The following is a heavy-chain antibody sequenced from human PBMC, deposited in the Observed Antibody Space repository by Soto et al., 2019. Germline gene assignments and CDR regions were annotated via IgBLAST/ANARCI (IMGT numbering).Heavy chain of an antibody. CDR2: ISGSGDTT. CDR3: AKDHDRYNSGSYHNWFDP. Sequence: GGSLRLSCAASGFSFSTYAMSWVRQAPGKGLEWVSGISGSGDTTYYADSVKGRFTMFRDNSKNTLYLQMNSLRADDTAVYYCAKDHDRYNSGSYHNWFDPWGQGTLVTISS. J-gene: IGHJ5*02. D-gene: IGHD3-10*01. CDR1: GFSFSTYA. V-gene: IGHV3-23*01.